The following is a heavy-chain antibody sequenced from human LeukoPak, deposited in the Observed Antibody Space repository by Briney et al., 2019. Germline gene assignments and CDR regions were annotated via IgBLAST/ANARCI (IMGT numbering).Heavy chain of an antibody. J-gene: IGHJ3*01. CDR1: GYTFTSYF. V-gene: IGHV1-46*01. Sequence: ASVKVSCKASGYTFTSYFMHWVRQAPGQGLEWMGIINPSVGSTNYAQKFQGRFTMTRDTSTSTVYMELRSLRSEDTAVYYCARAEEGGFDSDAFDVWGQGTMVIVSS. D-gene: IGHD3-16*01. CDR3: ARAEEGGFDSDAFDV. CDR2: INPSVGST.